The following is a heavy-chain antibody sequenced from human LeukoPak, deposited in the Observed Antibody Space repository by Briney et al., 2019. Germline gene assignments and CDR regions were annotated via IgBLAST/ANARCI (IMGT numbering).Heavy chain of an antibody. D-gene: IGHD2-21*02. CDR2: TTDSGAST. CDR1: GFSFWSYG. J-gene: IGHJ4*02. Sequence: GGSLRLPCAASGFSFWSYGMSWVRQAPGKGLEWVSTTTDSGASTWYADSVKGRFTISRDNSKNTLQLQMNSLRAEDTAVYYCARRDVVVTGHYFDYWGQGILVTVSS. CDR3: ARRDVVVTGHYFDY. V-gene: IGHV3-23*01.